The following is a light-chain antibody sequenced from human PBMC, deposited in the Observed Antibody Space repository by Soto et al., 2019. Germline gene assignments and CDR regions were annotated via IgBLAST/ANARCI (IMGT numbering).Light chain of an antibody. Sequence: DIQITQSPSSLSASVGDRVTITCRASQSISNYLSWYQQKPGKAPKLLINVASTLQSGVPSRFSGSGSGTDFTLTISSLQPDDFATYYCQQYNSYSPWTFGQGTKVDIK. V-gene: IGKV1-16*01. CDR3: QQYNSYSPWT. CDR1: QSISNY. CDR2: VAS. J-gene: IGKJ1*01.